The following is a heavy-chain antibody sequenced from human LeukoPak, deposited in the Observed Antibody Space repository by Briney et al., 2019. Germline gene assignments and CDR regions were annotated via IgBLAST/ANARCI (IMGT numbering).Heavy chain of an antibody. J-gene: IGHJ4*02. CDR1: GFSLSPSGMR. Sequence: SGPALVKPTRTLTLTCTFSGFSLSPSGMRVSWIRQPPVKALEWLARIDWGDDKFYSTTLKTRLTISKDTSKNQVVLTMTNMDPVDTATYYCARSYYYDSSGYYYEACYFDYWGQGTLVTVSS. V-gene: IGHV2-70*04. D-gene: IGHD3-22*01. CDR2: IDWGDDK. CDR3: ARSYYYDSSGYYYEACYFDY.